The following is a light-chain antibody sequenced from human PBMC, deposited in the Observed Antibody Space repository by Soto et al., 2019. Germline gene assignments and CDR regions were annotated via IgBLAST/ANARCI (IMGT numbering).Light chain of an antibody. V-gene: IGLV6-57*04. CDR2: EDN. Sequence: NFMLTQPHSVSESPGKTVTISCTRSSGSIASNYVQWYQQRPGSAPTTVIYEDNQRPSGVPDRFSGSIDSSSNSASLTISGLKTEDEADYYCQSSQDDFWVFGGGTKLTVL. CDR3: QSSQDDFWV. J-gene: IGLJ3*02. CDR1: SGSIASNY.